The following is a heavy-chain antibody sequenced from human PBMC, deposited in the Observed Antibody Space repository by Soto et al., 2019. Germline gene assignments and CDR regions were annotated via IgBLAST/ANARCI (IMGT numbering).Heavy chain of an antibody. D-gene: IGHD3-10*01. V-gene: IGHV1-46*01. CDR1: GYTFTSYY. Sequence: ASVKVSCKASGYTFTSYYMHWVRQAPGQGLEWMGIINPSGGSTSYAQKFQGRVTMTRDTPTSTVYMELSSLRPEDTAVYYCAIWFGETSYYYYGMDVWGQGTTVTVSS. CDR2: INPSGGST. J-gene: IGHJ6*02. CDR3: AIWFGETSYYYYGMDV.